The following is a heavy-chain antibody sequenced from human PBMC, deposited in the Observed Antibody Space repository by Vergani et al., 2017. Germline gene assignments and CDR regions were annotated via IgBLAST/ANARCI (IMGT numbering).Heavy chain of an antibody. Sequence: QVQLVQSGAEVKKPGASVKVSCKASGYTLTSYYMHWVRQAPGQGLEWMGIINPSGGSTSYAQKFQGRVTMTRDTSTSTVYMELSSLRSEDTAVYYCARNVDYVWGSYRTGWFDPWGQGTLVTVSS. CDR2: INPSGGST. D-gene: IGHD3-16*02. V-gene: IGHV1-46*03. CDR1: GYTLTSYY. J-gene: IGHJ5*02. CDR3: ARNVDYVWGSYRTGWFDP.